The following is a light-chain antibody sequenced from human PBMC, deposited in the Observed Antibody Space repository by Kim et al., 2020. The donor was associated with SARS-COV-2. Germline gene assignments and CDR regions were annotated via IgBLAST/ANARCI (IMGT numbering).Light chain of an antibody. V-gene: IGKV3-15*01. Sequence: SPGERATLSCRASQSLSGNLAWYQQKPGQAPRLLIYRASTRAAGVPDRFSGTGSATDFTLTISSLQSEDFALYYCHQYNTWHTFGQGTKVDIK. CDR1: QSLSGN. CDR3: HQYNTWHT. J-gene: IGKJ2*01. CDR2: RAS.